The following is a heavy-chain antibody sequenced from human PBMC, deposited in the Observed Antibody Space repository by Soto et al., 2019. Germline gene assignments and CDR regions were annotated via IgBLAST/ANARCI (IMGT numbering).Heavy chain of an antibody. CDR1: GFTFSSYG. CDR2: ISYDGSNK. CDR3: AKSGDSGFGY. D-gene: IGHD1-26*01. Sequence: QVQLVESGGGVVQPGRSLRLSCAASGFTFSSYGMHWVRQAPGKGLEWVAVISYDGSNKYYADSVKGRFTISRDNSKNTLYLQMNSLRAEDTAVYYCAKSGDSGFGYWGQGTLVTVSS. J-gene: IGHJ4*02. V-gene: IGHV3-30*18.